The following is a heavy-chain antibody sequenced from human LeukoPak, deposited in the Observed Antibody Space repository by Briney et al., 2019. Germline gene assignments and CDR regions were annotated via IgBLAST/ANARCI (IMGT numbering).Heavy chain of an antibody. Sequence: GSLRLSFVASGVTPSNYAMSLARQAPGKGPGLVPGINCSGSGGNTYYADSVKGRFTISRDSSKNTLFLHMNTLRAEDTAIYYCAKDRTVGASYWYFDLWGRGTLVTVSS. CDR3: AKDRTVGASYWYFDL. D-gene: IGHD1-26*01. CDR1: GVTPSNYA. J-gene: IGHJ2*01. V-gene: IGHV3-23*01. CDR2: INCSGSGGNT.